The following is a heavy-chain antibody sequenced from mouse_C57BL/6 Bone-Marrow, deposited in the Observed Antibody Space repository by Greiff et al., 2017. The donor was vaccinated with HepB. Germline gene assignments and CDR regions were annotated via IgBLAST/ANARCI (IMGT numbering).Heavy chain of an antibody. Sequence: EVKLMESGGGLVKPGGSLKLSCAASGFTFSSYAMSWVRQTPEKRLEWVATISDGGSYTYYPDNVKGRFTISRDNAKNNLYLQMSHLKSEDTAMYYCARVGYGSSYGAMDYWGQGTSVTVSS. CDR3: ARVGYGSSYGAMDY. CDR1: GFTFSSYA. J-gene: IGHJ4*01. V-gene: IGHV5-4*03. D-gene: IGHD1-1*01. CDR2: ISDGGSYT.